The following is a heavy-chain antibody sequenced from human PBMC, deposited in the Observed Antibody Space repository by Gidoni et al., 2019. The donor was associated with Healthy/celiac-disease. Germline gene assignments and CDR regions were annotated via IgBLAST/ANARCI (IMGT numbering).Heavy chain of an antibody. D-gene: IGHD2-21*01. CDR1: GGSKSSYY. Sequence: QVQLQESGPGLVKSSETLSLPCIVSGGSKSSYYWTWIRQPPGKGLEWIGYIYSNGKLDYNPSLKSRITISVDTSRSQFSLKFNSVTAADTAVYYCARGRTYSYYWGQGTLVTVSS. J-gene: IGHJ4*02. V-gene: IGHV4-59*01. CDR3: ARGRTYSYY. CDR2: IYSNGKL.